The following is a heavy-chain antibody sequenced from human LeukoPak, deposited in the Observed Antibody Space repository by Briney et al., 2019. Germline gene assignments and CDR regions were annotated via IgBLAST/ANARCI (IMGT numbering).Heavy chain of an antibody. J-gene: IGHJ4*02. CDR1: GFTFSSYA. D-gene: IGHD3-3*01. Sequence: GGSLRLSCAASGFTFSSYAMSWVRQAPGKGLEWVSAISGSGGSTYYADSVKGRFTISRDNSKNTLYLQMNSLRAEDTAVYYCARDPTSGYDFWSGTDDYWGQGTLVTVSS. V-gene: IGHV3-23*01. CDR3: ARDPTSGYDFWSGTDDY. CDR2: ISGSGGST.